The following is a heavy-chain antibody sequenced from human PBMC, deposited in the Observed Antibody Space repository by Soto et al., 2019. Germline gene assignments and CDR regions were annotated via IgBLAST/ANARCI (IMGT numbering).Heavy chain of an antibody. CDR3: ARDRPLARRRSWLASFDY. J-gene: IGHJ4*02. CDR1: GYTFTSYG. Sequence: VQLVQSGAEVKKPGASVKVSCKASGYTFTSYGISWVRQAPGQGLEWMGWISAYNGNTNYAQKLQGSVTMTTGTSTRTAYMELRCLRSDDTAVYYCARDRPLARRRSWLASFDYLGQGTLVTVSS. CDR2: ISAYNGNT. D-gene: IGHD2-21*01. V-gene: IGHV1-18*01.